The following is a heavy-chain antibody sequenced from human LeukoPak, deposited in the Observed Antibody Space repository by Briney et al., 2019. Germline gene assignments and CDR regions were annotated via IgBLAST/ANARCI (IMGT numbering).Heavy chain of an antibody. V-gene: IGHV3-7*01. J-gene: IGHJ4*02. Sequence: PGGSLRLSCAASGFTFSSYWMSWLRQAPGKGLEWVANIKQDGSEKYYVDSVEGRFTISRDNAENSLSLQMNNPRAEDTAVYYCARADSYSWYGSWGQGTLVTVSS. CDR2: IKQDGSEK. D-gene: IGHD6-13*01. CDR3: ARADSYSWYGS. CDR1: GFTFSSYW.